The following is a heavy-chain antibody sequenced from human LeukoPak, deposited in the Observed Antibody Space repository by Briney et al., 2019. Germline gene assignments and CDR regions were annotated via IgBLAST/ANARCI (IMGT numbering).Heavy chain of an antibody. J-gene: IGHJ4*02. CDR2: IRSKTDDGTA. V-gene: IGHV3-15*01. CDR1: GFTFSNAW. Sequence: SGGSLRLSCAPSGFTFSNAWMSWARQPPGKGLEWVGSIRSKTDDGTADYAAPVKGRFTISTDDSKNTLYLQMNSLKTGDPAVYFCTTDSGAYDYNDWGGG. CDR3: TTDSGAYDYND. D-gene: IGHD5-12*01.